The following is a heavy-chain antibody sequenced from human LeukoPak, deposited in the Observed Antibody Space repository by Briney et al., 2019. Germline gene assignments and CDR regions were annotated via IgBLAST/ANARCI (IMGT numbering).Heavy chain of an antibody. J-gene: IGHJ6*02. Sequence: GASVKVSCKASGYTFTSYDINWVRQATGQGLEWMGWMNPNSGNTGYAQKFQGRVTMTRNTSISTAYMEPSSLRSEDTAVYYCARGLVWGESGDDHYYYYYGMDVWGQGTTVTVSS. V-gene: IGHV1-8*01. CDR2: MNPNSGNT. D-gene: IGHD7-27*01. CDR3: ARGLVWGESGDDHYYYYYGMDV. CDR1: GYTFTSYD.